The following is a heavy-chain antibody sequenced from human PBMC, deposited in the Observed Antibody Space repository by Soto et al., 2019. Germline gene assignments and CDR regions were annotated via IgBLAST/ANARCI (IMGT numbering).Heavy chain of an antibody. J-gene: IGHJ4*02. Sequence: QVQLVQSGAEVKKPGASVKVSCKASGYTFTGHYMYWVRQAPGQGLEWMGWINPDNGGTSYAQKVQGRVTMTTDTSINTAYMELSRLRSDDTAVYYCAREVGKVGYSSSSCDYWGQGSLVTVST. D-gene: IGHD6-6*01. CDR2: INPDNGGT. CDR1: GYTFTGHY. V-gene: IGHV1-2*02. CDR3: AREVGKVGYSSSSCDY.